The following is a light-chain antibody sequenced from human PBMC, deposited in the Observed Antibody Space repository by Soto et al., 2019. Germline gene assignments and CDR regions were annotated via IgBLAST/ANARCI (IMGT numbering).Light chain of an antibody. CDR2: VAS. V-gene: IGKV3-20*01. CDR1: QSVTSIY. CDR3: QQYVRSPWT. Sequence: EIVLTQSPGTLSLSPGERATLSCRASQSVTSIYLACYQQKPGQAPRLLMYVASIRTSGIPDRFSGSGSGTDFTLTISRLEPEDVAEYYCQQYVRSPWTFGQGTKVEIK. J-gene: IGKJ1*01.